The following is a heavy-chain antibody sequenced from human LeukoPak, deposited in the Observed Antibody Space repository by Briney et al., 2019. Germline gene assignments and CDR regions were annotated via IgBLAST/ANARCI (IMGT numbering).Heavy chain of an antibody. CDR3: ARRDSAAGTDFDY. CDR2: INHSGST. V-gene: IGHV4-34*01. J-gene: IGHJ4*02. CDR1: GGSFSGYY. Sequence: SETLSLTCAVYGGSFSGYYWSWIRQPPGKGLEWIGEINHSGSTNYNPSLKSRVTISVDTSKNQFSLKLSSVTAADTAVYYCARRDSAAGTDFDYWGQGTLVTVSS. D-gene: IGHD6-13*01.